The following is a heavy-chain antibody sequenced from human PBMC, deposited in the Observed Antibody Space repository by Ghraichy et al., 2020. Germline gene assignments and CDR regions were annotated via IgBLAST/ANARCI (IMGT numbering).Heavy chain of an antibody. V-gene: IGHV4-34*01. CDR1: GGSFSGYS. Sequence: SETLSLTCGVYGGSFSGYSWNWIRQPPGKGLEWVGEIDHSGSSNYNPSLKTRVIMSIDTSKNHLSLKLRSVTAADTAVYFCARGPLRAWFDPWGQGTLVTVSS. D-gene: IGHD3-16*01. CDR2: IDHSGSS. J-gene: IGHJ5*02. CDR3: ARGPLRAWFDP.